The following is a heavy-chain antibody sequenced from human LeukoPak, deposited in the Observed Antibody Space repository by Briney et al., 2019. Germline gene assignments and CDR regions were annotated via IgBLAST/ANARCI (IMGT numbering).Heavy chain of an antibody. D-gene: IGHD6-13*01. CDR2: IYSGGST. Sequence: GGSLRLSCAASGFIVSSNYMSWVRQAPGKGLEWVSIIYSGGSTYYADSVKGRFTISRDNSKNTLYLQMNSLRAEDTAVYYCAKDPRYSSSWYWGQGTLVTVSS. J-gene: IGHJ4*02. CDR3: AKDPRYSSSWY. CDR1: GFIVSSNY. V-gene: IGHV3-66*01.